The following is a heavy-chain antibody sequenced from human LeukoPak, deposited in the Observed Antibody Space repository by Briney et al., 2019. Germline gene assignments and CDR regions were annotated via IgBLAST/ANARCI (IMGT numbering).Heavy chain of an antibody. V-gene: IGHV4-39*07. CDR1: GGSISSSSYY. J-gene: IGHJ4*02. Sequence: SETLSLTCTVSGGSISSSSYYWGWIRQPPGKGLEWIGSIYYSGSTYYNPSLKSRVTISVDTSKNQFSLKLSSVTAADTAVYYCARDAGGTGTTDYWGQGTLVTVSS. CDR2: IYYSGST. CDR3: ARDAGGTGTTDY. D-gene: IGHD1-7*01.